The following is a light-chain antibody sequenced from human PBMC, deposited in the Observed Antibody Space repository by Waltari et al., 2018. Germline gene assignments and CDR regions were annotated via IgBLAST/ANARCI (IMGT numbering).Light chain of an antibody. CDR2: DAS. Sequence: AIQLTQSPSSLSASIVDRVTISCLASQGIRSGLAWYQQKPGQPPKLLIYDASTLDSGVPSRFSGSGSGTDFTLTISSLQPEDFATYYCQQCLTYPQAFGQGTRLEIK. V-gene: IGKV1-13*02. CDR1: QGIRSG. J-gene: IGKJ5*01. CDR3: QQCLTYPQA.